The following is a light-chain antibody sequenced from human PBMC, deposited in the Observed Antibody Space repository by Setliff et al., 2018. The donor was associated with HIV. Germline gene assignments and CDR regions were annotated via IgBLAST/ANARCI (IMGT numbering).Light chain of an antibody. Sequence: QSVLTQPRSVSGSPGQSVTISCTGTTSDVGSYNYVSWYQQHPGKAPKLMIYDVTKRPSGVPDRFSGSKSGNTASLTISGLQAEDEADYCCCSYAGSYTFPYVFGTGTKGTVL. V-gene: IGLV2-11*01. CDR1: TSDVGSYNY. CDR2: DVT. CDR3: CSYAGSYTFPYV. J-gene: IGLJ1*01.